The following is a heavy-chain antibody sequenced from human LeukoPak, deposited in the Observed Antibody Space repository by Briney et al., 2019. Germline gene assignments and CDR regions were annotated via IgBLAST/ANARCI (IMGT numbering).Heavy chain of an antibody. CDR2: IRYDGSNK. V-gene: IGHV3-30*02. J-gene: IGHJ6*02. CDR1: GFTFSSYG. CDR3: ARFRSVIWLQCMDV. Sequence: PGGSLRLSCAASGFTFSSYGMHWVRQAPGKGLEWVAFIRYDGSNKYYADSVKGRFTISRDNSKNTLYLQMNSLRAEDTAVYYCARFRSVIWLQCMDVWGQGTTVTVSS. D-gene: IGHD5-18*01.